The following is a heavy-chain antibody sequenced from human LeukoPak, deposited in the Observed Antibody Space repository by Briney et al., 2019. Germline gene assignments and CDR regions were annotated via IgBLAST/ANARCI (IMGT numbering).Heavy chain of an antibody. J-gene: IGHJ4*02. CDR1: GYTFTSYG. D-gene: IGHD6-13*01. V-gene: IGHV1-2*06. CDR2: INPNSGGT. Sequence: VASVKVSCKASGYTFTSYGISWVRQAPGQGLEWMGRINPNSGGTNYAQKFQGRVTMTRDTSISTAYMELSRLRSDDTAVYYCARGGAAAQGIQDYWGQGTLVTVSS. CDR3: ARGGAAAQGIQDY.